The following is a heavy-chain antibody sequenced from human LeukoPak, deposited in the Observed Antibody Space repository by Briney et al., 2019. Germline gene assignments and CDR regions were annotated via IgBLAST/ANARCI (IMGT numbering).Heavy chain of an antibody. CDR2: IYTSGST. Sequence: PSETLSLTCTVSGGSISSGSYYWSWIRQPAGKGLEWIGRIYTSGSTNYNPSLKSRVTISVDTSKNQFSLKLSSVTAADTAVYYCAREVWIRITMVRGGMDVWGKGTTVTISS. CDR3: AREVWIRITMVRGGMDV. D-gene: IGHD3-10*01. CDR1: GGSISSGSYY. J-gene: IGHJ6*04. V-gene: IGHV4-61*02.